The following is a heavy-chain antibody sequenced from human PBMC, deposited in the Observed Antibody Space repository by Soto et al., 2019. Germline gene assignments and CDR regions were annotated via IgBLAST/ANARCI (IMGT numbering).Heavy chain of an antibody. D-gene: IGHD2-15*01. J-gene: IGHJ6*03. CDR1: GFTFGNYW. Sequence: EVQLVESGGGLVQPGGSLRLSCAASGFTFGNYWMYWVRQAPGKGLVWVSRINSDGSVSSYEDSVKGRLTISRDNVKNTLYLQMDSLRVEDTAVYYCARGDCVGGTCYSLAGSFYYDMDVWGKGTTVTVFS. CDR3: ARGDCVGGTCYSLAGSFYYDMDV. CDR2: INSDGSVS. V-gene: IGHV3-74*01.